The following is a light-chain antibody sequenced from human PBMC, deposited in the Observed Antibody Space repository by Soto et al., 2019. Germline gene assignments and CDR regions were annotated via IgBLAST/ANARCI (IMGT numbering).Light chain of an antibody. J-gene: IGKJ2*01. CDR2: GAS. CDR1: QSISNYY. V-gene: IGKV3-20*01. Sequence: VLTQSPGTLSLSPGERATLSCRASQSISNYYLAWYQQKPGQAPRVLIYGASSRATGIPDRFSGSGSGTDFTLTIRGLEPEDFALYDCQQYGSSPPTFGQGNKLEI. CDR3: QQYGSSPPT.